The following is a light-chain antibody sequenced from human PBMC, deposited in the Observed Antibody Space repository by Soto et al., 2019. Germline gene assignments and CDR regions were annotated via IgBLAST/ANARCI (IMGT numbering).Light chain of an antibody. CDR1: QSISSW. CDR3: QQYNSLLA. CDR2: DAS. V-gene: IGKV1-5*01. J-gene: IGKJ4*01. Sequence: IQMTQSPSTMYASLGERASHKFRASQSISSWLAWYQQKPGKAPKLLIYDASSLEIGVPSRFSGSGSGTEFTLTISSLQPDDFATYYCQQYNSLLALGGGTKVDIK.